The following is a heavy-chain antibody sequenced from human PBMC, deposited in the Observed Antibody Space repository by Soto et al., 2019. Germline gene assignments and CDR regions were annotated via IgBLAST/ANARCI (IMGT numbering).Heavy chain of an antibody. V-gene: IGHV1-18*04. CDR1: GYTFNTYG. J-gene: IGHJ4*02. CDR2: ISTSTGKT. Sequence: QVQLVQSGAEVTKPGASLRVSCKASGYTFNTYGISWVRQAPGKGLEWMGWISTSTGKTNYAHNFQDRLTMTTDTSTATSYVELRSLTADETAVYYCARHGSGENYFDYWGRGTLVTVSS. D-gene: IGHD3-10*01. CDR3: ARHGSGENYFDY.